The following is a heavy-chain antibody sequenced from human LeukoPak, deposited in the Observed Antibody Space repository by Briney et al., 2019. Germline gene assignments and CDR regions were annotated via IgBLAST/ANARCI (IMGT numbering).Heavy chain of an antibody. D-gene: IGHD6-13*01. CDR1: GFTFRNYG. Sequence: GGSLRLSCAASGFTFRNYGMHWVRQAPDKGLEWMAIIWYDGSKKYYADSVRGRFTISRDNSKNTVSLQMNNLSPEDTAVYYCAKGGLAAAGIDYWGQGTLVTVSS. J-gene: IGHJ4*02. CDR3: AKGGLAAAGIDY. V-gene: IGHV3-33*06. CDR2: IWYDGSKK.